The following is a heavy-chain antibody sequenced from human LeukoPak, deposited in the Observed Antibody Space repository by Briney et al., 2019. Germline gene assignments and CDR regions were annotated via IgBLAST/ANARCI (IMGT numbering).Heavy chain of an antibody. J-gene: IGHJ5*02. CDR1: GYSFTSYW. CDR2: IYPGDSDT. V-gene: IGHV5-51*01. CDR3: AGYDSGWYGFVNCFDP. Sequence: GESLKISCKGSGYSFTSYWIGWVRQMPGKGLEWMGIIYPGDSDTRYSPSFQGQVTISADKSISTAYLQWSSLKASDTAMYYWAGYDSGWYGFVNCFDPWGQGTLVTVSS. D-gene: IGHD6-19*01.